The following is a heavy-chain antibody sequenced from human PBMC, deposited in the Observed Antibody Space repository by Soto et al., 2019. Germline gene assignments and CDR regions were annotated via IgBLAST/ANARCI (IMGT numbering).Heavy chain of an antibody. CDR3: TAGSPFNY. CDR1: GITFNTAW. J-gene: IGHJ4*02. CDR2: IKGKPDGGAT. Sequence: GGSLRLSCAASGITFNTAWLTWVRRAPGKGLEWVGRIKGKPDGGATDYAAPVEGRFTISRDDSQNTVFLQMNSLKTDDTAVYYCTAGSPFNYWGPGTLVTVSS. V-gene: IGHV3-15*01.